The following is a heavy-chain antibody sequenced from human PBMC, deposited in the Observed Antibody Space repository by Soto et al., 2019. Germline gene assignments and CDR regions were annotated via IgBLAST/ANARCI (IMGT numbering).Heavy chain of an antibody. Sequence: EVQLVESGGGLVQPGGSLRLSCAASGFTFNTYWMHWVRQAPGKGPVWVSRIRGDGSQTRYADSVQGRFTISRDNTKNTLFLQMNSPRVEDTAVYYCVRGYFYDNAGPYFDYWGQGTLVTVSS. CDR3: VRGYFYDNAGPYFDY. CDR1: GFTFNTYW. V-gene: IGHV3-74*01. D-gene: IGHD3-22*01. J-gene: IGHJ4*02. CDR2: IRGDGSQT.